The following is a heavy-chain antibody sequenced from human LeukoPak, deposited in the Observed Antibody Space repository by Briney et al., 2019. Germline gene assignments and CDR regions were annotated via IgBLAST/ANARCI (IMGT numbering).Heavy chain of an antibody. V-gene: IGHV4-59*01. D-gene: IGHD2-21*01. CDR1: GGSISSYY. J-gene: IGHJ6*03. CDR3: AGNLCGGDCYSADYYYMDV. Sequence: SETLSLTCTVSGGSISSYYWSWIRQPPGKGLEWIGNIYYSGSTNYNPSLKSRVTISVDTSKNQFSLKLSSVTAADTAVYYCAGNLCGGDCYSADYYYMDVWGKGTTVTVSS. CDR2: IYYSGST.